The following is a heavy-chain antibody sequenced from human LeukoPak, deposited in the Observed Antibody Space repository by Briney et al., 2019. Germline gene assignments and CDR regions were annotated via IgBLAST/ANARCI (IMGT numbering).Heavy chain of an antibody. V-gene: IGHV4-39*01. D-gene: IGHD3-10*01. Sequence: SETLSLTCTVSGGSISSSSYYWGWIRQPPGKGLEWIGSIYYSGSTYYNPSLKSRVTISVDTSKNQFSLKLSSVTAADTAVYCCARLLWFGELAFDIWGQGTMVPVSS. CDR3: ARLLWFGELAFDI. CDR2: IYYSGST. J-gene: IGHJ3*02. CDR1: GGSISSSSYY.